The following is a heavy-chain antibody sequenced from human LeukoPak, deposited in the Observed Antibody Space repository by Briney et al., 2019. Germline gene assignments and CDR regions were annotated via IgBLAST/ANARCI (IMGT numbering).Heavy chain of an antibody. CDR1: GGSFSGYY. J-gene: IGHJ6*03. CDR2: INHSGST. D-gene: IGHD5-12*01. Sequence: PSETLSLTCAVYGGSFSGYYWSWIRQPPGKGLEWIGEINHSGSTNYNPSLKSRVTISVDTSKNQFSLKLSSVTAADTAVYYCARHGDYGGYEHYTDVWGKGTTVTISS. CDR3: ARHGDYGGYEHYTDV. V-gene: IGHV4-34*01.